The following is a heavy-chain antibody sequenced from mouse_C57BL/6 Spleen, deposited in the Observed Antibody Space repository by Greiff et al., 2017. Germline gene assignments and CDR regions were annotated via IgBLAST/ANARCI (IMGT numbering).Heavy chain of an antibody. V-gene: IGHV1-15*01. CDR3: AIEEDYDGPSYAMDY. D-gene: IGHD2-4*01. CDR2: IDPETGGT. CDR1: GYTFTDYE. J-gene: IGHJ4*01. Sequence: QVQLQQSGAELVRPGASVTLSCKASGYTFTDYEMHWVKQTPVHGLEWIGAIDPETGGTAYNQKFKGKAILTADKSSSTAYMELRSLTSEDSAVYYCAIEEDYDGPSYAMDYWGQGTSVTVSS.